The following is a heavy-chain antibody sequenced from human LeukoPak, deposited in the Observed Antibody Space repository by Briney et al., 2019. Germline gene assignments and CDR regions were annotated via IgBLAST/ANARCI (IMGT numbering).Heavy chain of an antibody. CDR2: ISAYNGNT. Sequence: ASVKVSCKASGYTFPSYFMHWVRQAPGQGLEWMGWISAYNGNTNYAQKLQGRVTMTTDTSTSTAYMELRSLRSDDTAVYYCARDSCSSTSCYARWFDPWGQGTLVTVSS. V-gene: IGHV1-18*04. D-gene: IGHD2-2*01. J-gene: IGHJ5*02. CDR1: GYTFPSYF. CDR3: ARDSCSSTSCYARWFDP.